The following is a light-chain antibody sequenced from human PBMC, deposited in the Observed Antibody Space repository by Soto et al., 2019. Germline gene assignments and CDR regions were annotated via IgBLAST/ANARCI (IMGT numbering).Light chain of an antibody. V-gene: IGKV3-20*01. Sequence: EIVLTQSPGTLSLSPGERATLSCRASQSVTSSYLAWYQQKSGQAPRLLMYGASSRATGIPDRFSGSGSGTDFTLTISTLEPEDFAVYYCQQYGSSPVLTFGGGTKVEIK. CDR3: QQYGSSPVLT. CDR1: QSVTSSY. CDR2: GAS. J-gene: IGKJ4*01.